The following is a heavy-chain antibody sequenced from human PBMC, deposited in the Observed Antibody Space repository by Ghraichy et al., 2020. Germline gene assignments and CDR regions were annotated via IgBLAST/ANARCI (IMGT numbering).Heavy chain of an antibody. V-gene: IGHV3-7*03. CDR3: ARDSGNSGYDLFDY. CDR1: RFTFSSYW. D-gene: IGHD5-12*01. J-gene: IGHJ4*02. CDR2: IKQEGSDR. Sequence: LSLTCADPRFTFSSYWMTSVRQAPGKGLARVAHIKQEGSDRNYMDSVKGRFTISRDNAKNSLYLQMNSLRVEDTAMYYCARDSGNSGYDLFDYWGQGTLVTVSS.